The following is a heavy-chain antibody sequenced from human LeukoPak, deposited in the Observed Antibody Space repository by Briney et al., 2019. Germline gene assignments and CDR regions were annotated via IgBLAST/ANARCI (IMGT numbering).Heavy chain of an antibody. J-gene: IGHJ4*02. Sequence: ASVKVSCKASGYTFTSYDINWVRQAPGQGLEWMGIINPSGGSTSYAQKFQGRVTMTRDTSTSTVYMELSSLRSEDTAVYYCARERIVVVPAAVDYWGQGTLVTVSS. CDR2: INPSGGST. CDR3: ARERIVVVPAAVDY. CDR1: GYTFTSYD. D-gene: IGHD2-2*01. V-gene: IGHV1-46*01.